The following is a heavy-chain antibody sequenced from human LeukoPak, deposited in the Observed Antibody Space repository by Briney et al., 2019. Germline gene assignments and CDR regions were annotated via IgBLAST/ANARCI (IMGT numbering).Heavy chain of an antibody. CDR2: MNPNSGNT. J-gene: IGHJ2*01. D-gene: IGHD2-15*01. CDR3: ARVSEGYSPMYFDL. V-gene: IGHV1-8*01. Sequence: MNPNSGNTGYAQKFQGRVTMTRNTSISTAYMELSSLRSEDTAVYYCARVSEGYSPMYFDLWGRGTLVTVSS.